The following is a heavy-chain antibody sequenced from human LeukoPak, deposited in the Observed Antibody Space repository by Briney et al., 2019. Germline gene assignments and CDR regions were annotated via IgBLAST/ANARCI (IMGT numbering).Heavy chain of an antibody. CDR1: GFAFSSYA. Sequence: PGGALRLSCGVSGFAFSSYAMNWVRHAPGKGLEWVSTIRGSGGITYYADSVKGRFTISGDNSKDTLFLQMNSLRAEDTAVYYCAPTLGGGTSVRLFDYRGQGTLVTVSS. CDR3: APTLGGGTSVRLFDY. D-gene: IGHD4-23*01. V-gene: IGHV3-23*01. CDR2: IRGSGGIT. J-gene: IGHJ4*02.